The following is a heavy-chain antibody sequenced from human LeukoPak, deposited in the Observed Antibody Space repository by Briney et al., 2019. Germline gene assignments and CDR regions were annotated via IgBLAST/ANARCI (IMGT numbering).Heavy chain of an antibody. Sequence: ASVKVSCKASGYTFTSYYMHWVRQAPGQGLEWMGIINPSGGSTSYAQKFQGRVTMTRDTSTSTVYMELSSLRSEDTAVYYCARDTSGWYLNYYYYGMDVWGQGTTVTVSS. J-gene: IGHJ6*02. CDR1: GYTFTSYY. CDR3: ARDTSGWYLNYYYYGMDV. D-gene: IGHD6-19*01. CDR2: INPSGGST. V-gene: IGHV1-46*01.